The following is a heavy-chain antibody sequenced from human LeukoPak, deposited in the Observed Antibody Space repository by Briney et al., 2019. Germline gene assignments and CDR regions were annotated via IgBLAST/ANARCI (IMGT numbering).Heavy chain of an antibody. D-gene: IGHD5-24*01. V-gene: IGHV4-39*01. CDR1: GGSISSSSYY. CDR2: IYYSGST. Sequence: SETLSLTCTVSGGSISSSSYYWGWIRQPPGKGLEWIGSIYYSGSTYYNPSLKSRVTISVDTSKNQFSLKLSSVTAADTAVYYCARHEMNWFDPWGQGTLVTVSS. CDR3: ARHEMNWFDP. J-gene: IGHJ5*02.